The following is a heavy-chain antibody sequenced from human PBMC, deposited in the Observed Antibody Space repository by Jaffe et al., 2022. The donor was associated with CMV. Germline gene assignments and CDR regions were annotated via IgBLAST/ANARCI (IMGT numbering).Heavy chain of an antibody. J-gene: IGHJ6*02. CDR2: TYYRSKWYN. V-gene: IGHV6-1*01. CDR3: ARVCPSCTSLTYYYYGMDV. D-gene: IGHD2-2*01. Sequence: QVQLQQSGPGLVKPSQTLSLTCAISGDSVSSNSAAWNWIRQSPSRGLEWLGRTYYRSKWYNDYAVSVKSRITINPDTSKNQFSLQLNSVTPEDTAVYYCARVCPSCTSLTYYYYGMDVWGQGTTVTVSS. CDR1: GDSVSSNSAA.